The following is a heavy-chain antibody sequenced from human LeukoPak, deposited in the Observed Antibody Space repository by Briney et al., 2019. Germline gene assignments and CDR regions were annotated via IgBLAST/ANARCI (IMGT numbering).Heavy chain of an antibody. J-gene: IGHJ3*02. D-gene: IGHD1-26*01. CDR2: ISSSGSTI. CDR1: GFTFSSYE. CDR3: AREGTGSGDSFNI. V-gene: IGHV3-48*03. Sequence: GGSLRLSCAASGFTFSSYEMNRVRQAPGKGLEGVSYISSSGSTIYYADSVKGRFTLSRDNAKNSLYLQMNSLRAEDTAVYYCAREGTGSGDSFNIWGQGTMVTVSS.